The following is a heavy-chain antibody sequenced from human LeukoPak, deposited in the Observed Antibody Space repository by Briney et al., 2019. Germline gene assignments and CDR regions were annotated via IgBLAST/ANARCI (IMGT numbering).Heavy chain of an antibody. CDR3: AREAWDYDRSGTPGYYMDV. CDR2: IYTSGST. J-gene: IGHJ6*03. Sequence: PSETLSLTCTVSGGSISSGSYYWSWIRQPAGKGLEWIGRIYTSGSTNYNPSLKSRVTISVDTSKNQFSLKLSSVTAADTAVYFCAREAWDYDRSGTPGYYMDVWGKGTTVTISS. CDR1: GGSISSGSYY. D-gene: IGHD3-22*01. V-gene: IGHV4-61*02.